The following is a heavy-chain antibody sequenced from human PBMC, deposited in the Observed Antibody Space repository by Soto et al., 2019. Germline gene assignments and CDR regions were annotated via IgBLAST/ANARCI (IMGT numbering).Heavy chain of an antibody. D-gene: IGHD3-22*01. V-gene: IGHV3-49*03. CDR1: GFTFGDYA. CDR3: TRGRLRRITMTVAVPDAFDI. CDR2: IRSKAYGGTA. Sequence: GGSLRLSCTASGFTFGDYALSWFRQAPGKGLEWVGFIRSKAYGGTAEYAASVKGRFSISRDDSKSIAYLHMNSLKTEDTAVYYCTRGRLRRITMTVAVPDAFDIWGQGTMVTVSS. J-gene: IGHJ3*02.